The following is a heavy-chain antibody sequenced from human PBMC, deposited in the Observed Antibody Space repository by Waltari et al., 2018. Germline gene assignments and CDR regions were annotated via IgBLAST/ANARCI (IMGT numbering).Heavy chain of an antibody. J-gene: IGHJ4*02. CDR2: IYSGGST. CDR3: ARDGSSSWYPSFDY. D-gene: IGHD6-13*01. CDR1: GFPVSSNY. V-gene: IGHV3-53*01. Sequence: EVQLVESGGGLIQPGGSLRLSCAASGFPVSSNYMSWVRQAPGKGLEWVSVIYSGGSTYYADSVKGRFTISRDNSKNTLYLQMNSLRAEDTAVYYCARDGSSSWYPSFDYWGQGTLVTVSS.